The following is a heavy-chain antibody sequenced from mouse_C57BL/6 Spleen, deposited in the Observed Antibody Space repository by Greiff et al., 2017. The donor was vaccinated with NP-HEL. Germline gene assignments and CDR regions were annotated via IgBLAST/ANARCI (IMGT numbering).Heavy chain of an antibody. V-gene: IGHV1-54*01. Sequence: QVQLQQSGAELVRPGTSVKVSCKASGYAFTNYLIEWVKQRPGQGLEWIGVINPGSGGTNYNEKFKGKATLTADKSSSTAYMQLSSLTSEDSAVYFCARWGYGSSPYYAMDYWGQGTSVTVSS. D-gene: IGHD1-1*01. CDR1: GYAFTNYL. CDR2: INPGSGGT. J-gene: IGHJ4*01. CDR3: ARWGYGSSPYYAMDY.